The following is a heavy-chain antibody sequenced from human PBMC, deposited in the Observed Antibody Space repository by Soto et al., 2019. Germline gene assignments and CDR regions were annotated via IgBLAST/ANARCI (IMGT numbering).Heavy chain of an antibody. CDR3: ASDNWNPSSGYYYYHGMDV. J-gene: IGHJ6*02. CDR1: GDSVSSNSAA. V-gene: IGHV6-1*01. D-gene: IGHD1-20*01. Sequence: SQTLSLTCAISGDSVSSNSAAWNWIRQSPSRGLEWLGRTYYRSKWYNDYAVSVKSRITIDPDTSKNQFYLQLNPVTPEDTSVYYCASDNWNPSSGYYYYHGMDVWGQGTTVTVCS. CDR2: TYYRSKWYN.